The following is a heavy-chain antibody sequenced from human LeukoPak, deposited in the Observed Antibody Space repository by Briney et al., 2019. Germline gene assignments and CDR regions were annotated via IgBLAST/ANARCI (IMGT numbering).Heavy chain of an antibody. J-gene: IGHJ4*02. CDR3: ARRGNGYYFDY. CDR1: GGSVSSYY. D-gene: IGHD4-23*01. Sequence: PSGTLSLTCTVSGGSVSSYYWSWIRQPPGKELEWIGYIYYSGSTNYNPSLKSRVTISVDTSKNQFSLKLSSVTAADTAVYYCARRGNGYYFDYWGQGTLVSVSS. CDR2: IYYSGST. V-gene: IGHV4-59*02.